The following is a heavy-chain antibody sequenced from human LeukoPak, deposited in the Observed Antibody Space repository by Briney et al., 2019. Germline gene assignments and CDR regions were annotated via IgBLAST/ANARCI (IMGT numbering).Heavy chain of an antibody. CDR1: GGSISRRRYS. Sequence: SETLSLTCSVSGGSISRRRYSLGWVRPSPGKGLEWVAGIYYSGSTYYNPSLKSRVTMSVDTSKNQFSLKLSSVTAADTAVYYCARLPYYDSSGSYHYGMDVWGQGTTVTVS. D-gene: IGHD3-22*01. CDR2: IYYSGST. CDR3: ARLPYYDSSGSYHYGMDV. V-gene: IGHV4-39*01. J-gene: IGHJ6*02.